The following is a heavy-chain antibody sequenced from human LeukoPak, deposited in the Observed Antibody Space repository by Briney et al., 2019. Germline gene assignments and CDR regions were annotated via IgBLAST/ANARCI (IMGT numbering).Heavy chain of an antibody. CDR3: AKWKYSNSGIDDY. D-gene: IGHD6-6*01. CDR2: IKEDGTKK. V-gene: IGHV3-7*03. CDR1: GFTFSRHW. Sequence: GGSLRLSCAASGFTFSRHWMTWVRQAPGKGLEWVANIKEDGTKKNYVDSVKGRFTISRDNAKNSLYLQMNSLRAEDTAVYYCAKWKYSNSGIDDYWGQGTLVTVSS. J-gene: IGHJ4*02.